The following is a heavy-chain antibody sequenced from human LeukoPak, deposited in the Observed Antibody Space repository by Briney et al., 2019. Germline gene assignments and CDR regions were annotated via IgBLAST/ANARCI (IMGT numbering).Heavy chain of an antibody. J-gene: IGHJ5*02. CDR1: RYTFTSYA. D-gene: IGHD6-19*01. V-gene: IGHV1-3*03. CDR3: ARAPPPGAGNWFDP. CDR2: INAGNGNT. Sequence: ASVKVSCKASRYTFTSYAMHWVRQAPGQRLEWMGWINAGNGNTKYSQEFRGRVTITRDTSASTAYMELSSLRSEDMAVYYCARAPPPGAGNWFDPWGQGTLVTVSS.